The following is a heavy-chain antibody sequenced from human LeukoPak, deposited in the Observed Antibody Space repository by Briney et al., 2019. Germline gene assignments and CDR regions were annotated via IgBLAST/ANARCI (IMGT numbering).Heavy chain of an antibody. J-gene: IGHJ4*02. D-gene: IGHD3-10*01. CDR2: IYSGGST. V-gene: IGHV3-53*01. CDR1: GFTFRSYE. CDR3: ARTRGSHPSPFDS. Sequence: PGGSLRLSCEDSGFTFRSYEMNWVRQAPGKGLECVSVIYSGGSTYSADSVKGRFTISRDNSRNMVYLQMSSLRAEDTAVYYCARTRGSHPSPFDSWGQGTLVTVSS.